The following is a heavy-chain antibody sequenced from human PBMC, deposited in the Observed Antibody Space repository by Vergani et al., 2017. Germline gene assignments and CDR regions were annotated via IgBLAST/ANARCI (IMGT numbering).Heavy chain of an antibody. Sequence: EVHLVQSGAEVKEPGESLRISCKGSGYNFATEWIGWVRQMPGKGLEWMGIIYPGDSDTKYNPSFQGQVTISVDKSISVAYLQWDSLQASDTAIYYCARLSGNDGYVYFDYWGQGTLVTVSS. CDR3: ARLSGNDGYVYFDY. D-gene: IGHD5-18*01. J-gene: IGHJ4*02. CDR1: GYNFATEW. CDR2: IYPGDSDT. V-gene: IGHV5-51*01.